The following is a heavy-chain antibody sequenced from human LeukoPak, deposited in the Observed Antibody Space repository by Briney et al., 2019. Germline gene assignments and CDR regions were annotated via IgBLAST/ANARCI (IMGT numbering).Heavy chain of an antibody. CDR3: ASAEYYYDSSGYYYFDY. CDR1: EFTFSTYN. J-gene: IGHJ4*02. CDR2: ISSSSNTI. Sequence: GGSLRLSCAASEFTFSTYNMNWVRQAPGKGLEWVSYISSSSNTIYYVASVKGRFTISRDNAKNSLYLQMNSLRAEDTAVYYCASAEYYYDSSGYYYFDYWGQGTLVTVSS. V-gene: IGHV3-48*01. D-gene: IGHD3-22*01.